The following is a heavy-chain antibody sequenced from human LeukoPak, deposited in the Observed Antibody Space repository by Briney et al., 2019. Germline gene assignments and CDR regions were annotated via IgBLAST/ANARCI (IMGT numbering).Heavy chain of an antibody. CDR2: ISSSSSTI. CDR1: GYSFDEYA. CDR3: ARDYRDYYDSSGYYY. J-gene: IGHJ4*02. Sequence: GGSLRLSCVGSGYSFDEYAMHWVRQAPGKGLEWVSYISSSSSTIYYADSVKGRFTISRDNAKNSLYLQMNSLRDEDTAVYYCARDYRDYYDSSGYYYWGQGTLVTVSS. D-gene: IGHD3-22*01. V-gene: IGHV3-48*02.